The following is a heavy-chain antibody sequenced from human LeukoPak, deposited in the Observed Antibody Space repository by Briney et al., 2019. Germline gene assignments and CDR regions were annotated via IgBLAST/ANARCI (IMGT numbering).Heavy chain of an antibody. CDR3: ARDESAVPTYRFDY. Sequence: GGSLRLSCAASGFTVSSNYMSWVRQAPGKGLEWVGNIKQDGSDKYYVDSVKGRFTISRDNAKNSLYLQMNSLRAEDTAVYYCARDESAVPTYRFDYWGQGTLVTVSS. CDR2: IKQDGSDK. CDR1: GFTVSSNY. V-gene: IGHV3-7*03. J-gene: IGHJ4*02. D-gene: IGHD1-1*01.